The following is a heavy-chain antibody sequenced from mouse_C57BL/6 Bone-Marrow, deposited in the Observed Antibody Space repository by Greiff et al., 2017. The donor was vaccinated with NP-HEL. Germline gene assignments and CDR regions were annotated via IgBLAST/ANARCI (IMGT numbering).Heavy chain of an antibody. CDR2: INPSSGYT. J-gene: IGHJ3*01. CDR3: ARRWAY. D-gene: IGHD1-1*02. Sequence: VKLMESGAELARPGASVKMSCKASGYTFTSYTMHWVKQRPGQGLEWIGYINPSSGYTKYNQKFKDKATLTADKASSTTYMQLSSLTSEDSAVYYCARRWAYWGQGTLVTVSA. V-gene: IGHV1-4*01. CDR1: GYTFTSYT.